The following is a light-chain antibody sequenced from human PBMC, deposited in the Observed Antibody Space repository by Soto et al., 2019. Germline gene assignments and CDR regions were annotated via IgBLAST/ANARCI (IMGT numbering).Light chain of an antibody. CDR3: QQYGHSLWT. CDR2: GAS. V-gene: IGKV3-20*01. J-gene: IGKJ1*01. CDR1: QSVSSGH. Sequence: DIVLTQSPGTLSLSPGDRASLSCLASQSVSSGHLAWYQQKPGQAPRLLIYGASSRATGIPDRFSGSGSGTDFTLTSSRLEPEDYAVYYCQQYGHSLWTFGQGTKVDIK.